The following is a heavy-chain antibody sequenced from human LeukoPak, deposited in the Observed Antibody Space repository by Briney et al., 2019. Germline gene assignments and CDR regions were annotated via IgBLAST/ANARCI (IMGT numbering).Heavy chain of an antibody. CDR3: VRDSNVLRKFDRYYDY. V-gene: IGHV3-30-3*01. D-gene: IGHD3-9*01. J-gene: IGHJ4*02. Sequence: GGSLRLSCAASGFSFSSYAMHWVRQAPGKGLEGVAVISYDGSNKYYADSVKGRFTISRDNSKNTLYVQMNSLRAEDTAVYYCVRDSNVLRKFDRYYDYWGQGTLVAVSS. CDR2: ISYDGSNK. CDR1: GFSFSSYA.